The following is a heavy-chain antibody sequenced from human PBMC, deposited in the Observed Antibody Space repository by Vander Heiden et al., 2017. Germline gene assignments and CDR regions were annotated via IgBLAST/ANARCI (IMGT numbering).Heavy chain of an antibody. D-gene: IGHD6-13*01. CDR3: AKSPPAIAAGGLDL. J-gene: IGHJ5*02. CDR2: ITRSGGST. Sequence: EAQLLEYGGDLVQPGGSLRLSCAVSGLPSSSYDMSWVRQAPGKGLEWVSGITRSGGSTYYADSVKGRFTISRDNARNTLFLQLNSLRADDTGVYFCAKSPPAIAAGGLDLWGQGTLVTVSS. CDR1: GLPSSSYD. V-gene: IGHV3-23*01.